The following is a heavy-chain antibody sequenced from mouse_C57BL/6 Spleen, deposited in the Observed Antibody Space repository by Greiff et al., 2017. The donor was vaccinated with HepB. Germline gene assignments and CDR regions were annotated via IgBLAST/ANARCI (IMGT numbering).Heavy chain of an antibody. V-gene: IGHV3-6*01. J-gene: IGHJ2*01. CDR2: ISYDGSN. Sequence: VQLKESGPGLVKPSQSLSLTCSVTGYSITSGYYWNWIRQFPGNKLEWMGYISYDGSNNYNPSLKNRISITRDTSNNQFFLKLNSVTTEDTATYYCARKGDYLDYWGQGTTLTVSS. CDR3: ARKGDYLDY. CDR1: GYSITSGYY.